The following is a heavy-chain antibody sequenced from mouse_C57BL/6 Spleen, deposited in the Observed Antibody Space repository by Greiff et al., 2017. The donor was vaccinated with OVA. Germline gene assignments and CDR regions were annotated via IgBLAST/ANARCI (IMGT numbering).Heavy chain of an antibody. CDR1: GYAFSSSW. J-gene: IGHJ2*01. V-gene: IGHV1-82*01. Sequence: QVQLQQSGPELVMPGASVKISCKASGYAFSSSWMNWVKQRPGQGLEWIGGIYPGDGYTNYNGKFKGKATLTVDKSSSPAYMQLSSLTSEDSAVCFCSCWGIYYTYDVDYWGQGTTLTVSS. CDR2: IYPGDGYT. CDR3: SCWGIYYTYDVDY. D-gene: IGHD2-14*01.